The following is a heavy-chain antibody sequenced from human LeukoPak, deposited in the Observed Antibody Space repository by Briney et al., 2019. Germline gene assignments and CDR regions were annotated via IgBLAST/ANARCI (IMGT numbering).Heavy chain of an antibody. J-gene: IGHJ5*02. CDR1: GGSISSGSYY. CDR2: IYSSGST. V-gene: IGHV4-61*02. CDR3: ARGGFYDIYNWFDP. D-gene: IGHD3-9*01. Sequence: PSQTLSLTCTVSGGSISSGSYYWNWIRQPAGKGLEWIGRIYSSGSTNYNPSLKSRVTISVDTSKNQFSLKLSSVTAADTAVYYCARGGFYDIYNWFDPWGQGTLVTVSS.